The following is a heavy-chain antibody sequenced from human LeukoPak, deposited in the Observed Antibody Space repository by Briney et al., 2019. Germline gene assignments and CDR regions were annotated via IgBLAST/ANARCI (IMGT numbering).Heavy chain of an antibody. CDR3: ARGGATGWPLSWFDP. CDR1: GGSISTYS. CDR2: IYYSGST. Sequence: SETLSLTCTVSGGSISTYSWSWIRQPPGKGLEWIGYIYYSGSTNYNPSLNSRVTISVDTSKNQFSLKLTSVTAADTAVYYCARGGATGWPLSWFDPWGQGTLVTVSS. D-gene: IGHD1-26*01. J-gene: IGHJ5*02. V-gene: IGHV4-59*08.